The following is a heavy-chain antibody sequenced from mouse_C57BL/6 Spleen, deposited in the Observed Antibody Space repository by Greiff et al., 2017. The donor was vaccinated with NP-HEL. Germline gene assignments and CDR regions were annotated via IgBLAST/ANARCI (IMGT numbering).Heavy chain of an antibody. D-gene: IGHD3-2*02. J-gene: IGHJ4*01. CDR2: ISYDGSN. CDR3: ARGAQATLGDY. V-gene: IGHV3-6*01. CDR1: GYSITSGYY. Sequence: EVKLMESGPGLVKPSQSLSLTCSVTGYSITSGYYWNWIRQFPGNKLEWMGYISYDGSNNYNPSLKNRISITRDTSKNQFFLKLNSVTTEDTATYYCARGAQATLGDYWGQGTSVTVSS.